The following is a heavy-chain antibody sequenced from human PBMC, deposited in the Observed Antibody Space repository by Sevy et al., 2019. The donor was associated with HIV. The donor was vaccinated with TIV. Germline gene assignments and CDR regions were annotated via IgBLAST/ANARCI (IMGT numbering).Heavy chain of an antibody. CDR2: INPNSGGT. V-gene: IGHV1-2*02. D-gene: IGHD3-22*01. CDR1: GYTFTGYY. Sequence: ASVKVSCKASGYTFTGYYMHWVRQAPGQGLEWMGWINPNSGGTNYAQKFQGRVTMTRDTSISTAYRELSRLRSDDTAVYYCARDPPKYYYDSSGDAFDIWGQGTMVTVSS. CDR3: ARDPPKYYYDSSGDAFDI. J-gene: IGHJ3*02.